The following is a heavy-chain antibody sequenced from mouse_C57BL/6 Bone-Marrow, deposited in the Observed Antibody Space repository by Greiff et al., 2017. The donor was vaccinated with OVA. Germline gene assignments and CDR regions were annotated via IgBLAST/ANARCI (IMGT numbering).Heavy chain of an antibody. V-gene: IGHV1-69*01. Sequence: QVQLKQPGAELVMPGASVKLSCKASGYTFTSYWMHWVKQRPGQGLEWIGEIDPSYSYTNYNQKFKGKSTLTVDKSSSTAYMQLSSLTSEDSAVYYCARQLGRYWYFDVWGTGTTVTVSS. J-gene: IGHJ1*03. CDR3: ARQLGRYWYFDV. CDR1: GYTFTSYW. D-gene: IGHD4-1*02. CDR2: IDPSYSYT.